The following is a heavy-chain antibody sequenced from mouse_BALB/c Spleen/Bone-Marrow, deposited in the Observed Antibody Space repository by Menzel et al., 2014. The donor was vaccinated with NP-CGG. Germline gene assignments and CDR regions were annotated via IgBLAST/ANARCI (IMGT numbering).Heavy chain of an antibody. CDR1: GYSFTSYW. D-gene: IGHD2-10*02. J-gene: IGHJ3*01. V-gene: IGHV1-5*01. Sequence: VQLQQSGAVLARPGASVKMSCKASGYSFTSYWMHWVKQRPGQGLEWIGAVYPGNSDTTYNQKFKGKSKLTAVTSASTAYMELSSLTNKDSAVYYYTFLVKEDFAYWGQGTLVTVSA. CDR2: VYPGNSDT. CDR3: TFLVKEDFAY.